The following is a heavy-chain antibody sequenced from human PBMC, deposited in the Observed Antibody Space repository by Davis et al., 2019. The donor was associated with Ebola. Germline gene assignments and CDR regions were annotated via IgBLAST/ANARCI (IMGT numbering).Heavy chain of an antibody. CDR3: ARTQQLVRGPTTDYYYGMDV. CDR1: GGSISSGGYY. CDR2: IYYSGTT. Sequence: MPSETLSLTCSVAGGSISSGGYYWNWIRQHPGEGLEWIGIIYYSGTTHYNPSLKSRVIISRDTSKNQFSLKLSSVTAADTAVYYCARTQQLVRGPTTDYYYGMDVWGKGTTVTVSS. D-gene: IGHD6-6*01. J-gene: IGHJ6*04. V-gene: IGHV4-31*03.